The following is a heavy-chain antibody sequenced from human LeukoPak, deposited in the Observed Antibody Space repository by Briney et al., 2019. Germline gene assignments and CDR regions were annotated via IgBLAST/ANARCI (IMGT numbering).Heavy chain of an antibody. CDR1: GGSFSGFY. CDR3: ARDLGSSWFEPLDY. D-gene: IGHD6-13*01. V-gene: IGHV4-34*01. J-gene: IGHJ4*02. Sequence: SGTLSLTCAVYGGSFSGFYWSWIPQPPGKGQEWIGEINHSGRTNYNPSLKSRVTISVDKSKNQFSLKLTSATAADTAVYYCARDLGSSWFEPLDYWGQGILVIVSS. CDR2: INHSGRT.